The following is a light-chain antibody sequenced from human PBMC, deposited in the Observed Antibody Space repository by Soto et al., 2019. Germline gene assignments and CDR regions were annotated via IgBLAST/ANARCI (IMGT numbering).Light chain of an antibody. CDR3: QQHSNSPWT. CDR1: QSVSNDY. J-gene: IGKJ1*01. Sequence: EIVLTQSPGTLSLSPGETAALSCRASQSVSNDYLVWYRQKPGQAPRLLIYAISSRAAGIPDRFSDSGSGTDFTLTITRLEPEDSAVYYCQQHSNSPWTFGQGTRVEI. V-gene: IGKV3-20*01. CDR2: AIS.